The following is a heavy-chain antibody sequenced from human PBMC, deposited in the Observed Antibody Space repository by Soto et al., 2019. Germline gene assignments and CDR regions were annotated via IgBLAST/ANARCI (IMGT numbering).Heavy chain of an antibody. J-gene: IGHJ5*02. Sequence: PGGSLRLSCSASGFTFSEYSMHWVRQAPGKGLQYVSTISSDGDITCYADSVKGRFTISRDNSKNTLYLQMNSLRPEDTAVYYCVKVSTFYDILTGYYSTNFFDPWGQGTLVTVSS. CDR3: VKVSTFYDILTGYYSTNFFDP. CDR1: GFTFSEYS. CDR2: ISSDGDIT. D-gene: IGHD3-9*01. V-gene: IGHV3-64D*06.